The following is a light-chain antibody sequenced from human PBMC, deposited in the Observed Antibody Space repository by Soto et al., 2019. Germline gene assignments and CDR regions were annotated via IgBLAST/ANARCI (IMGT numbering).Light chain of an antibody. CDR1: ESVSRN. CDR3: QQYNSWPPIT. V-gene: IGKV3-15*01. Sequence: ELVMTQSPSTLSVSPGERATLSCRASESVSRNLAWYQQKPGQAPRLLIYDASTRATGIPDRFSGGGSGTEFTLTISSLQSEDFVVYYCQQYNSWPPITFGQRTKVDIK. J-gene: IGKJ1*01. CDR2: DAS.